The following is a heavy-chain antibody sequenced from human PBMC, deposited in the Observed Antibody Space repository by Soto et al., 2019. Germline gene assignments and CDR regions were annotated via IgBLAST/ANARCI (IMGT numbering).Heavy chain of an antibody. CDR1: GYTFTSYG. J-gene: IGHJ3*02. CDR2: ISAYNGNT. CDR3: ARDRRGMVRGFDACDI. Sequence: QVQLVQSGAEVKKPGASVKVSCKASGYTFTSYGISWVRQAPGQGLEWMGWISAYNGNTNYAQKLQGRVTMTTDTSTRTASMELRSLRSDDTAVYYCARDRRGMVRGFDACDIWGQGTMVTVSS. D-gene: IGHD3-10*01. V-gene: IGHV1-18*01.